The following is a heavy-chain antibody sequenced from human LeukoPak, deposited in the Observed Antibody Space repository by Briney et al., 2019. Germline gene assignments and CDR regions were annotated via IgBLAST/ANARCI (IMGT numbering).Heavy chain of an antibody. V-gene: IGHV1-69*04. D-gene: IGHD6-6*01. CDR1: GGTFSSYA. J-gene: IGHJ4*02. CDR2: IIPILGIA. Sequence: SSVKVSCKASGGTFSSYAISWVRQAPGQGLEWMGRIIPILGIAKYAQKFQGRVTMTRDTSTSTVYMELSSLRSEDTAVYYCARDASHQLVGGYWGQGTLVTVSS. CDR3: ARDASHQLVGGY.